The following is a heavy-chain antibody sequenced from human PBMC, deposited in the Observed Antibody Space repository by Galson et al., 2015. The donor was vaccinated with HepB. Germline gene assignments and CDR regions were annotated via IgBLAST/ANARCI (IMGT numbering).Heavy chain of an antibody. CDR2: ISSSSSTI. D-gene: IGHD5-18*01. Sequence: SLRLSCAASGFTFSSYSMNWVRQAPGKGLEWVSYISSSSSTIYYADSVKGRFTISRDNAKNSLYLQMNSLRAEDTAVYYCARLFAPSWIQLWKDYWGQGTLVTVSS. V-gene: IGHV3-48*01. CDR3: ARLFAPSWIQLWKDY. J-gene: IGHJ4*02. CDR1: GFTFSSYS.